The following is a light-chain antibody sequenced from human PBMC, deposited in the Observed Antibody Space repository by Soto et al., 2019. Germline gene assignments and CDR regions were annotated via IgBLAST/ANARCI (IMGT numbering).Light chain of an antibody. CDR1: QGISNY. J-gene: IGKJ5*01. V-gene: IGKV1-27*01. CDR2: AAS. CDR3: QKYNSALSIT. Sequence: DIQMTQSPSSLSAPVGDRVTITCRARQGISNYLAWYQQKPGKVPKLLIYAASTLQSVVPSRFSGSGSGTDFTLTISSLQPEDVATYYCQKYNSALSITFGQGTRLEIK.